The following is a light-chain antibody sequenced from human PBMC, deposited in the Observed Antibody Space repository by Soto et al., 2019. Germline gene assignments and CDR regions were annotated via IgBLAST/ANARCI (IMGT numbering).Light chain of an antibody. CDR2: DAS. V-gene: IGKV1-5*01. J-gene: IGKJ1*01. CDR3: QQYTSYSWT. CDR1: QSINSW. Sequence: DIQMTQSPSTLSASVGDRVTITCRASQSINSWLAWYQQKPGKAPQILIYDASTLKNGVPSRFSTSGSGTEFTLILSSLQPDDFATYYCQQYTSYSWTFGQGTKVEI.